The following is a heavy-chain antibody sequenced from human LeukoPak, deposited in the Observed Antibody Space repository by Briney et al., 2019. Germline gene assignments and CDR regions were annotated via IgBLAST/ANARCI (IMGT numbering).Heavy chain of an antibody. V-gene: IGHV1-2*02. D-gene: IGHD1-26*01. CDR3: ARSWELLFPIDY. Sequence: GASVKVSCKASGYTFTGYYMHWVRQAPGQGLEWMGWINPNSGGTIYAQKFQGRVTMTRDTSISTAYMELSRLRSDDTAGYYCARSWELLFPIDYWGQGTLVTVSS. J-gene: IGHJ4*02. CDR2: INPNSGGT. CDR1: GYTFTGYY.